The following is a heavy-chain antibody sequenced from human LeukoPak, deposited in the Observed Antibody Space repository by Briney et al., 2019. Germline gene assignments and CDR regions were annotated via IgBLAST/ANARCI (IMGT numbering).Heavy chain of an antibody. D-gene: IGHD3-3*01. J-gene: IGHJ5*02. Sequence: GASVKVSCKVSGYTLTELSMHWVRQAPGKGLEWMGGFDPEDGETIYAQKFQGRVTMAEDTSTDTAYMELSSLRSEDTAVYYCATYGRMDYDFWSVSPDWFDPWGQGTLVTVSS. CDR3: ATYGRMDYDFWSVSPDWFDP. V-gene: IGHV1-24*01. CDR1: GYTLTELS. CDR2: FDPEDGET.